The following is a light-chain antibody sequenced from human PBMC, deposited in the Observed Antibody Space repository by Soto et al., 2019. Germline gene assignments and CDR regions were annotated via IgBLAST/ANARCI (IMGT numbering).Light chain of an antibody. J-gene: IGLJ1*01. V-gene: IGLV2-14*01. CDR3: SSFTSSHTYV. CDR1: SSDVGGYNF. Sequence: SALTQPASVSGSPGQSITISCTGTSSDVGGYNFVSWYQQHPGKAPKFMIYEVSNRPSGVSNRFSGSKSGNTASLTISGLQSEDEADYYCSSFTSSHTYVFGTGTKLTVL. CDR2: EVS.